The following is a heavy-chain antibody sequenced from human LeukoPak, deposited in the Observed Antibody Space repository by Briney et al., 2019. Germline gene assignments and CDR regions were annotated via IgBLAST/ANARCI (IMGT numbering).Heavy chain of an antibody. V-gene: IGHV4-4*07. Sequence: SETLSLTCTVSGGSISSYYWSWIRQPAGKGLEWIGRIYTSGSTNHNPSLKSRVTMSVDTSKNQFSLKLSPVTAADTAVYYCARHVVTMIVVGTRGFDYWGQGTLVTVSS. J-gene: IGHJ4*02. D-gene: IGHD3-22*01. CDR3: ARHVVTMIVVGTRGFDY. CDR2: IYTSGST. CDR1: GGSISSYY.